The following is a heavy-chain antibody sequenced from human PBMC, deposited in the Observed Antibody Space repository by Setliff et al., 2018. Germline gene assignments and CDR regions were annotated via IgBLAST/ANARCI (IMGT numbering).Heavy chain of an antibody. CDR2: FYHSGST. V-gene: IGHV4-59*08. Sequence: KPSETLSLTCNVSGGSISSYYWTWIRQPPGKGLEWIGYFYHSGSTNYNPSLKGRVTMTSDTSRSQLSLKLTSVSAADTAIYYCARSSYYASGNSHNYYMDVWGKGTAVTVSS. J-gene: IGHJ6*03. CDR3: ARSSYYASGNSHNYYMDV. CDR1: GGSISSYY. D-gene: IGHD3-10*01.